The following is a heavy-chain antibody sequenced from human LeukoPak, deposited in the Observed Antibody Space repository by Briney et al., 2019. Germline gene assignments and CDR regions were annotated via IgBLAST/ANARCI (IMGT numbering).Heavy chain of an antibody. CDR3: ARKPRNGGNPYFDY. J-gene: IGHJ4*02. V-gene: IGHV3-23*01. CDR2: MSGSGDTT. CDR1: GFTFSSCA. D-gene: IGHD4-23*01. Sequence: SGGSPRLSCAASGFTFSSCAMSWVRPAPGKGLEWVSGMSGSGDTTYYADSVKGRFTISRDNSKNTLYLQMNSLRVEDTAVYYCARKPRNGGNPYFDYWGQGTLVTVSS.